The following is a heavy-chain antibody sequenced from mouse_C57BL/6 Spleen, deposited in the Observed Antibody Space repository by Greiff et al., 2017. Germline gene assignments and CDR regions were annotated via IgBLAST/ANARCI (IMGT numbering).Heavy chain of an antibody. CDR1: GYTFTSYW. J-gene: IGHJ2*01. D-gene: IGHD1-1*01. Sequence: QVQLQQPGAELVMPGASVKLSCKASGYTFTSYWLHWVKQRHGQGLEWIGEIDPSDSYPNYNQTFKGKSTLTVDKSSRPAYMQLSSLTSEDSAVYYCAYGSSYYFDYWGQGTTLTVSS. CDR3: AYGSSYYFDY. CDR2: IDPSDSYP. V-gene: IGHV1-69*01.